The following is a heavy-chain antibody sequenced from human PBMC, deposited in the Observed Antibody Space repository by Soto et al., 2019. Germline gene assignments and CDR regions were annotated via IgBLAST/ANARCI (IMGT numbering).Heavy chain of an antibody. Sequence: VQLVQSGAEVKKSGASVKVSCKASGYSFTSFGISWMRQAPGQGLEWVGWISAYNGNTNYAQKLQGRVTMTTDTSTSTVYMELRSLRSDDTAVYYCERDGRAGALLAYWGQGTLVTVSS. CDR3: ERDGRAGALLAY. CDR2: ISAYNGNT. CDR1: GYSFTSFG. J-gene: IGHJ4*02. V-gene: IGHV1-18*01. D-gene: IGHD3-3*02.